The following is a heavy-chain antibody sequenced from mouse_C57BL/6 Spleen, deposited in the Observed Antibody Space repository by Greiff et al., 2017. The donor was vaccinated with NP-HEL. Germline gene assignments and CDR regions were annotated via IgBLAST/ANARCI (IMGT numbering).Heavy chain of an antibody. CDR2: ISGGGGNT. V-gene: IGHV5-9*01. CDR3: ARGDFPEAY. Sequence: EVKVVESGGGLVKPGGSLKLSCAASGFTFSSYTMSWVRQTPEKRLDWVATISGGGGNTYYPDSVKGRFTISRDNAKNTLYLQMSSLRSEDTALYYCARGDFPEAYWGQGTLVTVSA. J-gene: IGHJ3*01. CDR1: GFTFSSYT.